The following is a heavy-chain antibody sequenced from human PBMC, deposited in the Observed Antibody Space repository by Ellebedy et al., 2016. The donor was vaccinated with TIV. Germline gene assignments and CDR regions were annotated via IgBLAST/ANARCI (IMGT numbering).Heavy chain of an antibody. D-gene: IGHD3-10*01. CDR3: ATPVGRFSGSYIY. V-gene: IGHV3-74*01. Sequence: GESLKISCTASGFIFSNNWMHWARQAPGKGREWVSRIDSAGTTTGYADSVKGRFTVSRDNAKSTLYLDMGSLRAEDTAVYYCATPVGRFSGSYIYWGQGTLVTVSS. CDR1: GFIFSNNW. J-gene: IGHJ4*02. CDR2: IDSAGTTT.